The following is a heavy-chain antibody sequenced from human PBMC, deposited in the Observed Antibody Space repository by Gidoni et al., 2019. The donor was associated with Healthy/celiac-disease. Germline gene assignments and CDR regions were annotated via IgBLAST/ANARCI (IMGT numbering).Heavy chain of an antibody. CDR2: IYSGGST. V-gene: IGHV3-66*01. D-gene: IGHD4-17*01. Sequence: EVQLVESGGGLVQPGGSLRLSCAASGFPVSSNYMSWVRQAPGKGLEWVSVIYSGGSTYYADSVKGRFTISRDNSKNTLYLQMNSLRAEDTAVYYCARAPDYGDDGYFDYWGQGTLVTVSS. J-gene: IGHJ4*02. CDR1: GFPVSSNY. CDR3: ARAPDYGDDGYFDY.